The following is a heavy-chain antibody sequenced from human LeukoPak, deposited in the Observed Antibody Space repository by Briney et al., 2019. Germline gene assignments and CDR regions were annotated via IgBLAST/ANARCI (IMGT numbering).Heavy chain of an antibody. CDR3: VSRRGDGDYRPDY. D-gene: IGHD4-17*01. J-gene: IGHJ4*02. V-gene: IGHV4-39*01. CDR2: IHYTGFT. CDR1: GGSITSSKYY. Sequence: SETLSLTCTVSGGSITSSKYYWGWLRQPPGKGLEWIGSIHYTGFTYYNPSLKTRITISVDTSKNQFSLTLSSVTAADTSVYYCVSRRGDGDYRPDYWGQGTLVTVSS.